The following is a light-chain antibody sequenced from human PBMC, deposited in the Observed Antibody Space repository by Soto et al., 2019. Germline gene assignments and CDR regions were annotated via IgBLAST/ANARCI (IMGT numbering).Light chain of an antibody. CDR1: SSDVGGYNY. V-gene: IGLV2-8*01. CDR3: SSYGGRYNYV. J-gene: IGLJ1*01. CDR2: EVN. Sequence: QSVLTQPPSASGSPGQSVTISCTGTSSDVGGYNYVSWYQQYPGKAPKLMIYEVNKRSSGVPDRFSGSKSGNTASLTVSGLQAEDEADYCCSSYGGRYNYVFGTGTKVTVL.